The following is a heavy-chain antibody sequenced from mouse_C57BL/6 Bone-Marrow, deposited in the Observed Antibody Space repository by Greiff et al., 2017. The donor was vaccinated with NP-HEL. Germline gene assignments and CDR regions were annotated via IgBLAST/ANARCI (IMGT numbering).Heavy chain of an antibody. J-gene: IGHJ2*01. CDR1: GFTFSSYT. V-gene: IGHV5-9*01. CDR2: ISGGGGNT. D-gene: IGHD1-1*01. CDR3: ARHSSASRGGYFDY. Sequence: EVKLVESGGGLVKPGGSLKLSCAASGFTFSSYTMSWVRQTPEKRLEWVATISGGGGNTYYPDSVKGRFTISRDNAKNTLYLQMSSLRSEDTALYYCARHSSASRGGYFDYWGQGTTLTVSS.